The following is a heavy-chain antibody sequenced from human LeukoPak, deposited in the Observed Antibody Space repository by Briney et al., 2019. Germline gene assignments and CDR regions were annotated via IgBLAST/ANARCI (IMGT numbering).Heavy chain of an antibody. CDR3: ARAPEITMIRGIILENPLLDY. CDR1: GYTFTGYY. V-gene: IGHV1-2*02. J-gene: IGHJ4*02. Sequence: ASVKVSCKASGYTFTGYYMHWVRQAPGQGLEWMGWINPNSGGTNYAQKFQGRVTMTGDTSISTAYMELSRLTSDDTAVYYCARAPEITMIRGIILENPLLDYWGQGTLVTVSS. D-gene: IGHD3-10*01. CDR2: INPNSGGT.